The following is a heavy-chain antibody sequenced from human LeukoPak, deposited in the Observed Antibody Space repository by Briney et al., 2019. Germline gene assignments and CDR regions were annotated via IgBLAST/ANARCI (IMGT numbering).Heavy chain of an antibody. CDR1: GGSISSSSYY. CDR3: AREVVSSGYYYYFDY. CDR2: IYYSGST. D-gene: IGHD3-22*01. V-gene: IGHV4-39*07. J-gene: IGHJ4*02. Sequence: SETLSLTCTVSGGSISSSSYYWGWIRQPPGKGLEWIGSIYYSGSTYYNPSLKSRVTISVDTSKNQFSLKLSSVTAADTAVYYCAREVVSSGYYYYFDYWGQGTLVTVSS.